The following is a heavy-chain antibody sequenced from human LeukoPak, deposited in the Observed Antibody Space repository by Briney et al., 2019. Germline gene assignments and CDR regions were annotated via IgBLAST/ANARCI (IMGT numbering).Heavy chain of an antibody. D-gene: IGHD2-2*01. CDR2: ISYSGST. CDR1: GGSISGYY. V-gene: IGHV4-59*01. J-gene: IGHJ5*02. CDR3: ASGGYCDSASCYPNWFDP. Sequence: SETLSLTCTVSGGSISGYYWSWIRQPPGKGLEWIGYISYSGSTNYNPSLKSRVTMSLDTSKNQFSLKLSSVTAADTAVYYCASGGYCDSASCYPNWFDPWGRGTLVTVSS.